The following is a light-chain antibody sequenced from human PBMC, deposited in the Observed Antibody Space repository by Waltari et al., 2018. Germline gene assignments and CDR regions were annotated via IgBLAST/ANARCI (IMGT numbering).Light chain of an antibody. CDR2: SES. J-gene: IGKJ1*01. Sequence: DIHLTQSPSSLSASVGDRVTITCRASQTINSFLNWYQQRPGEAPTLLIYSESSRQAGVPSRFSGRGSGTDFTLTISSLQPEDFATYYCQQSFISQWTFGQGTKVDI. CDR3: QQSFISQWT. V-gene: IGKV1-39*01. CDR1: QTINSF.